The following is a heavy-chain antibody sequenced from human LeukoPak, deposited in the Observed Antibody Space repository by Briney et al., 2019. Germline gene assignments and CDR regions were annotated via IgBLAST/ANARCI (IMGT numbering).Heavy chain of an antibody. CDR3: AREGPYGSAYLDY. J-gene: IGHJ4*02. D-gene: IGHD3-10*01. CDR1: GFTFSSYA. Sequence: GGSLRLSCAASGFTFSSYAMSWVRQAPGKGLEWVSRIKSDGSTTYYADSVKGRFTMSRDNGKSTVYLEMKSLRPEDTAVYYCAREGPYGSAYLDYWGQGDLVTVSS. V-gene: IGHV3-74*01. CDR2: IKSDGSTT.